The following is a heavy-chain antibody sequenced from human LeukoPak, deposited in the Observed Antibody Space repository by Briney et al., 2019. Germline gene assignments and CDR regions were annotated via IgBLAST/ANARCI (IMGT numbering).Heavy chain of an antibody. V-gene: IGHV3-23*01. D-gene: IGHD3-9*01. CDR3: AKGDPPTYYDILTGQDY. Sequence: PGGSLRLSCAASGFTFTSYWMHWVRQAPGKGLEWVAGISAGGGSTYYADSVKGRFTISRDNSKNMLYLQLNSLRAEDTAVYYCAKGDPPTYYDILTGQDYWGQGTLVTVSS. J-gene: IGHJ4*02. CDR2: ISAGGGST. CDR1: GFTFTSYW.